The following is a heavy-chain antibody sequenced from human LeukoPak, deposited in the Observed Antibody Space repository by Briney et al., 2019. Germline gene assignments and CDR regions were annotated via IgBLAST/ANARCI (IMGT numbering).Heavy chain of an antibody. CDR3: ARRGYNSGWYYFDY. Sequence: ASVKVSCKASGYTFTNYDVTWVRQAPGQGLEWMGWINPYNGNTDYAQNLQGRVTVTTDTSTTTAYMELRSLGSDDTAVYYCARRGYNSGWYYFDYWGQGTLVTVSS. J-gene: IGHJ4*02. CDR2: INPYNGNT. V-gene: IGHV1-18*01. D-gene: IGHD6-19*01. CDR1: GYTFTNYD.